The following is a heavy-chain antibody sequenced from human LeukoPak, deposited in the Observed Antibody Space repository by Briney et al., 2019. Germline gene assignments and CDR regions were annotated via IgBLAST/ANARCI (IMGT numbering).Heavy chain of an antibody. J-gene: IGHJ4*02. CDR2: ISCDGSNK. CDR1: GFTFSSYA. CDR3: ARDRIAAAGTHYYFDY. D-gene: IGHD6-13*01. V-gene: IGHV3-30-3*01. Sequence: GRSLRLSCAASGFTFSSYAMHWVRQAPGKGLEWVAVISCDGSNKYYADSVKGRFTISRDNSKNTLYLQMNSLRAEDTAVYYCARDRIAAAGTHYYFDYWGQGTLVTVSS.